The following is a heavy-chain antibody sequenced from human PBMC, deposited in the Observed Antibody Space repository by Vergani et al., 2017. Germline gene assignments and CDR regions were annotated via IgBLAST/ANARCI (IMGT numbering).Heavy chain of an antibody. J-gene: IGHJ4*02. V-gene: IGHV3-23*04. CDR1: GFTFDDYA. CDR3: ARIYHEYYDYVWGSYRPPED. D-gene: IGHD3-16*02. CDR2: ISGSGGST. Sequence: EVQLVESGGGLVQPGRSLRLSCAASGFTFDDYAMHWVRQAPGKGLEWVSGISGSGGSTYYADSVKGRFTISRDNSKNTLYLQMNSLRAEDTAVYYCARIYHEYYDYVWGSYRPPEDWGQGTLVTVSS.